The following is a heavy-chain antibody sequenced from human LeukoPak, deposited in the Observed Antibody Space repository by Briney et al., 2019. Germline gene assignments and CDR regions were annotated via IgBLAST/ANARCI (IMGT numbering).Heavy chain of an antibody. CDR1: GFTFSSHA. D-gene: IGHD4-23*01. V-gene: IGHV3-23*01. Sequence: PGGSLRLSCAASGFTFSSHAMNWVRQAPGKGLEWVSAISGSGGSTYYADSVKGRFTISRDNSKNTLYLQMNSLRAEDTAVYYCAKDLSNYGGNPDAFDIWGQGTMVTVSS. CDR3: AKDLSNYGGNPDAFDI. CDR2: ISGSGGST. J-gene: IGHJ3*02.